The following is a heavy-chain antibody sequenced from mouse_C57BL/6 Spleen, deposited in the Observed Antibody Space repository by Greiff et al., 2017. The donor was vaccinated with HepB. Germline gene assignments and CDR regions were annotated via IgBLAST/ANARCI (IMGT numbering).Heavy chain of an antibody. CDR2: INYDGSST. J-gene: IGHJ3*01. CDR1: GFTFSDYY. D-gene: IGHD2-5*01. CDR3: ARGNSNYWFAY. Sequence: DVQLVESEGGLVQPGSSMKLSCTASGFTFSDYYMAWVRQVPEKGLEWVANINYDGSSTYYLDSLKSRFIISRDNAKNILYLQMSSLKSEDTATYYCARGNSNYWFAYWGQGTLVTVSA. V-gene: IGHV5-16*01.